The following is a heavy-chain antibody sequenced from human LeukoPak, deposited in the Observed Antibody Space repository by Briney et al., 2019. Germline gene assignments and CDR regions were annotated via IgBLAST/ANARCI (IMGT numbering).Heavy chain of an antibody. CDR1: GGSISSYY. J-gene: IGHJ4*02. Sequence: PSETLSLTCTASGGSISSYYWNWIRQPPGKGLEWIGCFYYSGSTNYNPSLKSRVTISADTSKSQFSLRLTSVTAADTAVYYCARFFKSGSCHNFDYWGQGILVTVSS. V-gene: IGHV4-59*01. CDR3: ARFFKSGSCHNFDY. CDR2: FYYSGST. D-gene: IGHD1-26*01.